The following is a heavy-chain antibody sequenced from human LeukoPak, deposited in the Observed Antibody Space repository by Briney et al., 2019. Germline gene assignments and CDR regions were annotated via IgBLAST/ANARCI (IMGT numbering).Heavy chain of an antibody. CDR2: INPSGGST. CDR3: ARGAPLYYDILTGYCDY. CDR1: GYTFTSYY. Sequence: ASVKVSCKASGYTFTSYYMHWVRQAPGQGLEWMGIINPSGGSTSYAQKFQGRVTMTRDTSTSTVYMELSSLRSEDTAVYYCARGAPLYYDILTGYCDYWGQGTLVTVSS. V-gene: IGHV1-46*01. D-gene: IGHD3-9*01. J-gene: IGHJ4*02.